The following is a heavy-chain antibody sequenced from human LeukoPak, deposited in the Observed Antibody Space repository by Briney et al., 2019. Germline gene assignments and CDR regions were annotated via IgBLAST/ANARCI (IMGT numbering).Heavy chain of an antibody. CDR3: ARARFGEHFDY. CDR2: IYYSGST. Sequence: PSETLSLTCTVSGGSISSYYWSWIRQPPGKGLEWIGYIYYSGSTNYDPSLKSRVTISVDTSKSQFSLKLSSVTAADTAVYYCARARFGEHFDYWGQGTLVTVSS. D-gene: IGHD3-10*01. CDR1: GGSISSYY. V-gene: IGHV4-59*01. J-gene: IGHJ4*02.